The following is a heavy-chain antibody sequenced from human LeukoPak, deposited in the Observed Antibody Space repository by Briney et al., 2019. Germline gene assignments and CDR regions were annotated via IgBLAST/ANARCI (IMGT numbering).Heavy chain of an antibody. CDR1: GYSTSSGYY. V-gene: IGHV4-38-2*02. CDR3: ARGPLDILTGYYFFDY. Sequence: PSETLSLTCTVSGYSTSSGYYWGWIRQPPGKGLEWIGSIYYSGSTYYNPSLKSRVTISVDTSKNQFSLKLSSVTAADTAVYYCARGPLDILTGYYFFDYWGQGTLVTVSS. D-gene: IGHD3-9*01. CDR2: IYYSGST. J-gene: IGHJ4*02.